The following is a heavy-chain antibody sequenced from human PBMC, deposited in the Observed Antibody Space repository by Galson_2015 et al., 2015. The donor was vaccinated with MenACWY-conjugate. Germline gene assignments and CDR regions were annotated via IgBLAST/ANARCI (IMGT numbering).Heavy chain of an antibody. J-gene: IGHJ6*03. CDR3: TTHKPDSWGGLLFHFYMDV. D-gene: IGHD2-21*01. CDR2: IKSQTDGGKT. V-gene: IGHV3-15*01. Sequence: SLRLSCAGSASTFTNAYMSWVRQAPGKGLEWVGRIKSQTDGGKTDYAAPVKGRFTISSDDSKNTLYLKMSSLKIEDTAVYYCTTHKPDSWGGLLFHFYMDVWGKGTTVTVSS. CDR1: ASTFTNAY.